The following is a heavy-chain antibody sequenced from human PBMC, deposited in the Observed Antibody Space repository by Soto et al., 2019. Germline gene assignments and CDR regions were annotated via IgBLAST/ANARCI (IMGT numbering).Heavy chain of an antibody. V-gene: IGHV1-69*06. CDR2: INPIFGTP. CDR3: AREGRHFDY. CDR1: GGTFSSYA. J-gene: IGHJ4*02. Sequence: SVKVSSKASGGTFSSYAISWVRQAPGQGLEWMGGINPIFGTPHYAQEYQGRVTITADTFTNTAYMELTRLTSDDTAVYFCAREGRHFDYWGQGTLVTVSS.